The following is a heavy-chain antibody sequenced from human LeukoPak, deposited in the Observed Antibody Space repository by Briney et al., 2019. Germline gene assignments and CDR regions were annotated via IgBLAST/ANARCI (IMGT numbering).Heavy chain of an antibody. CDR2: ISYDGSNK. V-gene: IGHV3-30*18. CDR3: AEDKGYSYGRGFDY. CDR1: GFTFSSYG. Sequence: GGSLRLSCAASGFTFSSYGMHWVRQAPGKGLEWVAVISYDGSNKYYADSVKGRFTISRDNSKNTLYLQMNSLRAEDTAVYYCAEDKGYSYGRGFDYWGQGTLVTVSS. D-gene: IGHD5-18*01. J-gene: IGHJ4*02.